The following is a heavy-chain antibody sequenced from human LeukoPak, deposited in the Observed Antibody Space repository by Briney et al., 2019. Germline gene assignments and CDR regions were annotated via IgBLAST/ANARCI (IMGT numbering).Heavy chain of an antibody. CDR1: GFTLSNYG. D-gene: IGHD6-13*01. V-gene: IGHV3-30*02. Sequence: GGSLRLSCAASGFTLSNYGIHWVRQAPGKWLEWVAFIRYDGSNKYYADSVKGRFTISRDNSKNTLYLQMNSLRAEDTAVYYCAKDAAAGTWYYFDYWGQGTLVTVSS. CDR3: AKDAAAGTWYYFDY. J-gene: IGHJ4*02. CDR2: IRYDGSNK.